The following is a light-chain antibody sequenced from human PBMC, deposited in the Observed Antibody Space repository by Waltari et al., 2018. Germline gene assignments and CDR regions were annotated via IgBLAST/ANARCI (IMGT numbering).Light chain of an antibody. V-gene: IGLV3-21*04. CDR1: NIGSKH. J-gene: IGLJ3*02. CDR3: QVWDSSSGHWV. CDR2: YDN. Sequence: SYFLTQPPSLSVAPGETARISCGGTNIGSKHVHWYQQKGGQAPLLVTYYDNNRASGIPERFSGSNSGNTATLTISRVAAGDEADYFCQVWDSSSGHWVFGGGTELTVL.